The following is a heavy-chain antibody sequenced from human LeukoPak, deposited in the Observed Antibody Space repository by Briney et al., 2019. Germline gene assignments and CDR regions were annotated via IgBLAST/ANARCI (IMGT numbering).Heavy chain of an antibody. Sequence: SETLSLTCTVPGGSISSYYWSWIRQPAGKGLEWIGRIYTSGSTNYNPSLKSRVTISVDKSKNQFSLKLSSVTAADTAVYYCARDLSGITGTTGYFDYWGQGTLVTVSS. D-gene: IGHD1-7*01. J-gene: IGHJ4*02. V-gene: IGHV4-4*07. CDR2: IYTSGST. CDR1: GGSISSYY. CDR3: ARDLSGITGTTGYFDY.